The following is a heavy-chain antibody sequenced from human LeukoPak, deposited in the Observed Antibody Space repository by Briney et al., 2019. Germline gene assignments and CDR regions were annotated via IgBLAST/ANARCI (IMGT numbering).Heavy chain of an antibody. V-gene: IGHV4-61*02. Sequence: PSQTLSLTCTVSGGSISSGSYYWSWIRQPAGKGLEWIGRIYTSGSTNYNSSLKRRVTISVDTSKNQFSLKLSSVTAADTAVYYCARGPSRYYDSSGYYNWFDPWGQGTLVTVSS. D-gene: IGHD3-22*01. CDR1: GGSISSGSYY. CDR3: ARGPSRYYDSSGYYNWFDP. CDR2: IYTSGST. J-gene: IGHJ5*02.